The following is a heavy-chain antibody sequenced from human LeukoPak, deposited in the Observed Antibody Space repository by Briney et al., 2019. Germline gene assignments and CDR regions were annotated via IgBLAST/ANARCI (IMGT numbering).Heavy chain of an antibody. CDR1: GLTFSCYA. D-gene: IGHD6-13*01. Sequence: PGGSLSLSCAPSGLTFSCYAMSWVRQAPGKGLEWVSSISGSGGSTYYADSVKGRFTISRDNSKNTLYLQMNSLRAEDTAVYYCAKDLVSSSWPNWFDPWGQGTLVTVSS. J-gene: IGHJ5*02. V-gene: IGHV3-23*01. CDR3: AKDLVSSSWPNWFDP. CDR2: ISGSGGST.